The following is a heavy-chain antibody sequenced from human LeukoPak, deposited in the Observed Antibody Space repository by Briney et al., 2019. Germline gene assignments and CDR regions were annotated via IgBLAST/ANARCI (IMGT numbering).Heavy chain of an antibody. D-gene: IGHD6-13*01. Sequence: PSETLSLTCAVDGGSFSGYLRNWIRQSPGKGLEWIGDINESGSTNYNPSLKSRVTISVDTSKNQFSLKLSSVTAADTAVYYCARGTLYSSSWHEDLWGQGTLVTVSS. V-gene: IGHV4-34*01. CDR1: GGSFSGYL. J-gene: IGHJ5*02. CDR3: ARGTLYSSSWHEDL. CDR2: INESGST.